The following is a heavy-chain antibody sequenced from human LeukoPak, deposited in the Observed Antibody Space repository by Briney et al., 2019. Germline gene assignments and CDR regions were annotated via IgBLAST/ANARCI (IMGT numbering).Heavy chain of an antibody. CDR3: AAVSGSYSNTFDY. V-gene: IGHV1-58*02. CDR1: GFTFTSSA. CDR2: IVVGSGNT. D-gene: IGHD1-26*01. Sequence: EASVKVSCKASGFTFTSSAMQWVRQARGQRLEWIGWIVVGSGNTNYAQKFQERVTITRDMSTSTAYMELSSLRSEDTAVYYCAAVSGSYSNTFDYWGQGTLVTVSS. J-gene: IGHJ4*02.